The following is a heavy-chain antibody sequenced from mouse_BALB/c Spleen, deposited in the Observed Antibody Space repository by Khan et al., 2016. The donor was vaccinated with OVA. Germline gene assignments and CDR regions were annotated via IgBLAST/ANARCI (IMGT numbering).Heavy chain of an antibody. CDR1: GFSLTNYG. CDR3: ARQPYYHYNIMDF. CDR2: IWSDGST. Sequence: VKLVESGPGLAAPSQSLSITCTISGFSLTNYGVHWVRQPPGKGLEWLVVIWSDGSTTYNSALKSRLTITKDNSQSQVFLRVNSLQTDDTAIYFCARQPYYHYNIMDFWGQGTSVTVSS. J-gene: IGHJ4*01. D-gene: IGHD2-10*01. V-gene: IGHV2-6-1*01.